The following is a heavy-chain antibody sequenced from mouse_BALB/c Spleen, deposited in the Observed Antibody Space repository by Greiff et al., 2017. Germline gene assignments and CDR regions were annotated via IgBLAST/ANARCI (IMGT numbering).Heavy chain of an antibody. CDR2: IRLKSNNYAT. CDR1: GFTFSNYW. Sequence: EVQRVESGGGLVQPGGSMKLSCVASGFTFSNYWMNWVRQSPEKGLEWVAEIRLKSNNYATHYAESVKGRFTISRDDSKSSVYLQMNNLRAEDTGIYYCTYTESLLMDYWGQGTSVTVSS. D-gene: IGHD1-1*01. J-gene: IGHJ4*01. V-gene: IGHV6-6*02. CDR3: TYTESLLMDY.